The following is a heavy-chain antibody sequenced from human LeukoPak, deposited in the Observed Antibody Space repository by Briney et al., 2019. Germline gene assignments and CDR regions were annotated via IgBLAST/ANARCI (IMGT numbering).Heavy chain of an antibody. Sequence: PSETLSLTCTVSGGSISSGSYYWSWIRQPAGKGLEWIGRIYTSGSTNYNPSLKSRVTISVDTSKNQFSLKLSSVTAADTAVYYCARGGGGNARALGYWGQGTLVTVSS. J-gene: IGHJ4*02. D-gene: IGHD4-23*01. CDR1: GGSISSGSYY. CDR2: IYTSGST. CDR3: ARGGGGNARALGY. V-gene: IGHV4-61*02.